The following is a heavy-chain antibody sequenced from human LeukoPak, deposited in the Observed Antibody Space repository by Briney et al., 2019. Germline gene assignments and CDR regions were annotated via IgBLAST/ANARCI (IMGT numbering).Heavy chain of an antibody. CDR3: ARDSSGYTN. D-gene: IGHD3-22*01. J-gene: IGHJ4*02. Sequence: PSETLSLTCTVSGGSISSGDYYWSWIRQPPGKGLEWIGYIYYSGSTYYNPSLKSRVTISVDTSKNQFSLQLNSVTPEDTAVYYCARDSSGYTNWGQGTLVTVSS. V-gene: IGHV4-30-4*01. CDR1: GGSISSGDYY. CDR2: IYYSGST.